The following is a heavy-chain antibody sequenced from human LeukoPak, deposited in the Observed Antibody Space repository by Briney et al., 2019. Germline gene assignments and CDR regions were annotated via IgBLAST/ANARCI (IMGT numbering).Heavy chain of an antibody. V-gene: IGHV1-18*01. CDR2: ISAYNGNT. CDR3: ARDSRYYYDSSGYYY. J-gene: IGHJ4*02. CDR1: GYTFTSYG. D-gene: IGHD3-22*01. Sequence: ASVKVSCKASGYTFTSYGISWVRQAPGQGLERMGWISAYNGNTNYAQKLQGRVTMTTDTSTSTAYMELRSLRSDDTAVYYCARDSRYYYDSSGYYYWGQGTLVTVSS.